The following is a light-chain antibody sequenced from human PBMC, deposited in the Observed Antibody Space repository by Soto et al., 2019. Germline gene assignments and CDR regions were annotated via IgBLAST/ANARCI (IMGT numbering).Light chain of an antibody. V-gene: IGKV3-20*01. J-gene: IGKJ2*01. CDR1: QSVSSSY. CDR2: GAS. CDR3: QQYGSSPYT. Sequence: EIVLTQSPGTLSLSPGDRATLSCRASQSVSSSYLAWYQQKPGQAPRLLIYGASSRATGIPDRFSGSGSGKDFTLTISRLEPEDFAVYYCQQYGSSPYTFGQGTKREIK.